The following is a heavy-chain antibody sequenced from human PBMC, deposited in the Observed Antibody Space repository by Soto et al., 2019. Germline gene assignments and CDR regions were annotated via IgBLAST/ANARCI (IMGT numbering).Heavy chain of an antibody. V-gene: IGHV3-30*18. CDR3: AKEIIAVAGTQPQGFDY. D-gene: IGHD6-19*01. J-gene: IGHJ4*02. Sequence: GGSLRLSCAASGFTFSSYGMHWVRQAPGKGLEWVAVISYDGSNKYYADSVKGRFTISRDNSKNTLYLQMNSLRAEDTAVYYCAKEIIAVAGTQPQGFDYWGQGTLVTVYS. CDR2: ISYDGSNK. CDR1: GFTFSSYG.